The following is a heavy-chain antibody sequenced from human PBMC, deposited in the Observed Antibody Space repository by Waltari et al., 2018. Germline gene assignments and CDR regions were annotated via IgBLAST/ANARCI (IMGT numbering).Heavy chain of an antibody. CDR1: GFTFSSYS. J-gene: IGHJ3*02. CDR2: ISSSSSYI. CDR3: ARDLLSAARLDAFDI. D-gene: IGHD6-6*01. V-gene: IGHV3-21*01. Sequence: EVQLVESGGGLVKPGGSLRLSCAASGFTFSSYSMNWVRQAPGKGLEWVSSISSSSSYIYYADSVKGRFTISRDNAKNSLYLQMNSLRAEDTAVYYCARDLLSAARLDAFDIWGQGTMVTVSS.